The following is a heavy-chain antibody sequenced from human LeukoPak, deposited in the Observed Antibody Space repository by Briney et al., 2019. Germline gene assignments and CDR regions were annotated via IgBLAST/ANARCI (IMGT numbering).Heavy chain of an antibody. Sequence: SETLSLTCTVSNGSISSSRYYWGWIRQPPGRGLEWIGNIYYSGSTNYNPSLKSRVTISVDTSKNQFSLKLSAVTAADTAVYYCARVPYSGSYYPDYWGQGTLVTVSS. CDR1: NGSISSSRYY. D-gene: IGHD1-26*01. V-gene: IGHV4-39*07. CDR3: ARVPYSGSYYPDY. J-gene: IGHJ4*02. CDR2: IYYSGST.